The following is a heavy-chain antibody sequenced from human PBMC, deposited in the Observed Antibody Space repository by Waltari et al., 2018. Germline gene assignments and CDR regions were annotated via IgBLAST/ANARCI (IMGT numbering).Heavy chain of an antibody. Sequence: QVQLPESGPGLMKPSHTLTHTCYVSSCSISLPDYFGSWVRQAPGQGLEWIGSVSYRGITYNNPSLESRVTMSVDTSKNQFSLKLNSVTAADAAVYYCARTTFVRYFDFWGHGTLGTVSS. D-gene: IGHD1-1*01. CDR3: ARTTFVRYFDF. J-gene: IGHJ4*01. CDR2: VSYRGIT. CDR1: SCSISLPDYF. V-gene: IGHV4-30-4*01.